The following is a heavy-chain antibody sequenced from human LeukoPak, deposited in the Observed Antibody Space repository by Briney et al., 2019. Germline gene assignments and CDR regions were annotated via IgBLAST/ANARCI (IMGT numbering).Heavy chain of an antibody. Sequence: GGSLRLSCTASGFTFSNYAMIWVRQAPGKGLEWVSLNTGSGFSSYYADSVKGRFTTSRDNSENTLYPQMNSLRAEDTAVYYCTKDPNGDYVGAFDPWGQGTLVTVSS. CDR1: GFTFSNYA. J-gene: IGHJ5*02. D-gene: IGHD4-17*01. CDR3: TKDPNGDYVGAFDP. V-gene: IGHV3-23*01. CDR2: NTGSGFSS.